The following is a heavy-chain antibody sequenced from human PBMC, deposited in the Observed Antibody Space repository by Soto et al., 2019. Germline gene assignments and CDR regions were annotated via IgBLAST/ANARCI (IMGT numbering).Heavy chain of an antibody. CDR1: GGSISSGDYY. V-gene: IGHV4-30-4*01. Sequence: QVQLQESGPGLVKPSQTLSLTCTVSGGSISSGDYYWSWIRQPPGKGLEWIGYIYYSGSTYYNPSLKSRVTISVDTSQNQFSLKLSSVTAADTAVYYCARDRCSGGSCQHDAFDIWGQGTMVTVSS. D-gene: IGHD2-15*01. J-gene: IGHJ3*02. CDR2: IYYSGST. CDR3: ARDRCSGGSCQHDAFDI.